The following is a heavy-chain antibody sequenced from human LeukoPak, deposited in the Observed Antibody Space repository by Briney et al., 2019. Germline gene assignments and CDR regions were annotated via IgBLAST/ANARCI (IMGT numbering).Heavy chain of an antibody. V-gene: IGHV4-39*07. CDR3: ARSEVVTAFDY. Sequence: ASETLSLTCTVSGGSISSSSYYWGWIRQAPGKGLEWIGSIYYSGSTYYNPSLKSRVTISVDTSKNQFSLKLSSVTAADTAVYYCARSEVVTAFDYWGQGTLVTVSS. CDR2: IYYSGST. J-gene: IGHJ4*02. D-gene: IGHD4-23*01. CDR1: GGSISSSSYY.